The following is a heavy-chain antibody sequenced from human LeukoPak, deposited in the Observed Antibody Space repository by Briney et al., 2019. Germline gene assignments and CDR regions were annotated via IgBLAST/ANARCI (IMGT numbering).Heavy chain of an antibody. V-gene: IGHV1-2*06. CDR2: INPNSGST. Sequence: GASVKVSCKASGYTFTGYYMHWVRQAPGQGLEWMGRINPNSGSTNYAQKFQGRVTMTRDTSISTAYMELSRLRSDDTAVYYCARADLLNYYDSSGYGYWGQGTLVTVSS. J-gene: IGHJ4*02. CDR3: ARADLLNYYDSSGYGY. CDR1: GYTFTGYY. D-gene: IGHD3-22*01.